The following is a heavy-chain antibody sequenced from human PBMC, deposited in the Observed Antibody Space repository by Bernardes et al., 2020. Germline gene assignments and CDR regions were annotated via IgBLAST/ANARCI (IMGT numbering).Heavy chain of an antibody. CDR3: ARGDCSSTSCYSFDI. Sequence: GSTLQVCCASCGFTFRNYAMHWVRKAPGKGLEWVAVISYDGSNKLYADSVKGRFTISRDKSKNTLFVQMNSLRADDTAVYYCARGDCSSTSCYSFDIWGQGTMVTVSS. J-gene: IGHJ3*02. CDR1: GFTFRNYA. D-gene: IGHD2-2*01. CDR2: ISYDGSNK. V-gene: IGHV3-30*01.